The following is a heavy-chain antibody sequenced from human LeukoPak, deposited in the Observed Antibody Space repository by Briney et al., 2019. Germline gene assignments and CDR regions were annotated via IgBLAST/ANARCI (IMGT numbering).Heavy chain of an antibody. CDR1: GYSISSGYY. CDR2: IYDSAST. CDR3: ARHLANDFWSGYYTLGAFDI. Sequence: RPSETLSLTCAVSGYSISSGYYWGWIPQPPGKGLGWIGSIYDSASTYYNTSLKSRVTISVDTSKNQFSLKLSSVTAADTAVYYCARHLANDFWSGYYTLGAFDIWGQGTMVTVSS. J-gene: IGHJ3*02. D-gene: IGHD3-3*01. V-gene: IGHV4-38-2*01.